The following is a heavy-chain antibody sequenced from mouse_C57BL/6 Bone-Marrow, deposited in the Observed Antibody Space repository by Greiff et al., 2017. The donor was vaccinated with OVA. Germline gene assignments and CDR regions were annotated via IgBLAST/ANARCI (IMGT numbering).Heavy chain of an antibody. V-gene: IGHV7-1*01. CDR3: ARDASWLNAMDY. CDR1: GFTFSDFY. J-gene: IGHJ4*01. Sequence: EVMLVESGGGLVQSGRSLRLSCATSGFTFSDFYMEWVRQAPGKGLEWIAASRNKANDYTTEYSASVKGRFIVSRDTSQSILYLQMNALRAEDTAIYYCARDASWLNAMDYWGQGTSVTVSS. D-gene: IGHD2-2*01. CDR2: SRNKANDYTT.